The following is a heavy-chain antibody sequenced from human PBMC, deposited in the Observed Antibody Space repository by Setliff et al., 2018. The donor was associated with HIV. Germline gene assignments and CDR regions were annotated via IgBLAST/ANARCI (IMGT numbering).Heavy chain of an antibody. J-gene: IGHJ4*02. Sequence: PSETLSLTCTVSGGSISNYYWSWIRQSPEKGLEWIGYIYNSGSTNYNPSLTSRVTISVDTSRNQFSLKLSSVTAADTAVYYCASGEYSYGYRFDYWGQGTLVTVSS. V-gene: IGHV4-59*01. D-gene: IGHD5-18*01. CDR2: IYNSGST. CDR3: ASGEYSYGYRFDY. CDR1: GGSISNYY.